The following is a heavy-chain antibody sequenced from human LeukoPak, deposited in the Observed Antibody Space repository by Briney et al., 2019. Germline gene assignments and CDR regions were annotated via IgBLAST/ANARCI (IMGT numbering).Heavy chain of an antibody. CDR1: GGSISSSNW. J-gene: IGHJ4*02. V-gene: IGHV4-4*02. Sequence: QSSGTLSLTCAVSGGSISSSNWWSWVRQPPGKGLEWIGEIYHSGSTNYNPSLKSRVTISVDTSKNQFSLKLSSVTAADTAVYYCARGSYDSSGYGVFDYWGQGTLVTVSS. D-gene: IGHD3-22*01. CDR3: ARGSYDSSGYGVFDY. CDR2: IYHSGST.